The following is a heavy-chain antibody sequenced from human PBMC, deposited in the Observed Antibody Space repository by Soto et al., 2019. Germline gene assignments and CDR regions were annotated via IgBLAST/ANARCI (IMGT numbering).Heavy chain of an antibody. V-gene: IGHV3-74*01. Sequence: EVQLVESGGGLVQPGGSLRLSCVASGFTFGSYWMHWVRRGPGKGLVWVSRINSVGTSTNYADSVKGRFTISRDNAKNTLYLQMNSLRAEDTAVYYCVRGPYGSGSPDFDAWGQGTLVTVSS. J-gene: IGHJ4*02. CDR3: VRGPYGSGSPDFDA. CDR2: INSVGTST. D-gene: IGHD3-10*01. CDR1: GFTFGSYW.